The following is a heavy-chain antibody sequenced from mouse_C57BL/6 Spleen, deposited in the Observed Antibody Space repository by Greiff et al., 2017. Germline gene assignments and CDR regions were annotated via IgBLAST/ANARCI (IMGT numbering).Heavy chain of an antibody. CDR1: GYSFTGYY. Sequence: VQLQQSGPELVKPGASVKISCKASGYSFTGYYMNWVKQSPEKSLEWIGEINPSTGGTTYNQKFKAKATLTVDKSSSTAYMQLKSLTSEDSAVYYCAREVITTVVADYFGDWGQGTTLTVSS. CDR3: AREVITTVVADYFGD. J-gene: IGHJ2*01. V-gene: IGHV1-42*01. CDR2: INPSTGGT. D-gene: IGHD1-1*01.